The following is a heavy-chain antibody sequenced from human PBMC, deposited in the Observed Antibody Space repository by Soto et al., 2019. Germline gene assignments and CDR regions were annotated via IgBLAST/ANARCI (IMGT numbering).Heavy chain of an antibody. CDR2: IYYSGTT. D-gene: IGHD3-3*01. CDR3: ARGHLWLED. V-gene: IGHV4-59*01. Sequence: ETLSLTCAVSGVSLSGFYWSWIRQSPGKELEYIGYIYYSGTTYYNPSLKSRVTVSLDSSKNQFSLEVTSVTAADTAVYYCARGHLWLEDWGQGTLVTVSS. CDR1: GVSLSGFY. J-gene: IGHJ4*02.